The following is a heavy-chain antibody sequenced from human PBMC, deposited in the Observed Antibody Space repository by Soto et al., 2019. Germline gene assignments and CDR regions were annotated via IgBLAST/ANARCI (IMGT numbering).Heavy chain of an antibody. V-gene: IGHV3-30-3*01. Sequence: PVGSLRLSCAASGFTFINYAMHWVRQAPGKGLEWVAVISYDGSNKYYADSVKGRFTISRDNSKNTMYLQMNSLGAEDTAVYHCARDQVKGTMTILWGQGTLVTVSS. CDR2: ISYDGSNK. D-gene: IGHD4-17*01. CDR1: GFTFINYA. CDR3: ARDQVKGTMTIL. J-gene: IGHJ4*02.